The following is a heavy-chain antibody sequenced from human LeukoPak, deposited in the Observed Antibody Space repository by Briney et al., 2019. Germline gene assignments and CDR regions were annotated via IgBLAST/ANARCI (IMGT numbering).Heavy chain of an antibody. CDR2: ISDSGGST. J-gene: IGHJ4*02. V-gene: IGHV3-23*01. CDR1: GFTFSSYA. Sequence: GGSLRLSCAASGFTFSSYAMSWVRQAPGKGLEWVSAISDSGGSTYYADSVKGRLTISRDNSKNTLYLQMNSLRAEDTAVYYCAKESYDYVWGPFDYWGQGTLVTVSS. CDR3: AKESYDYVWGPFDY. D-gene: IGHD3-16*01.